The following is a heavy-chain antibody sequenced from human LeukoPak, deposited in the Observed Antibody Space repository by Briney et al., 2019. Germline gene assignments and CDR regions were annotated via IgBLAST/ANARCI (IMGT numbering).Heavy chain of an antibody. J-gene: IGHJ4*02. D-gene: IGHD1-1*01. V-gene: IGHV3-73*01. CDR1: GLTFSDSI. CDR2: IRGKADSYAT. CDR3: SRQLSGTGATDY. Sequence: EGSLRLSCAASGLTFSDSIIHWVRQASGKGLEWVGRIRGKADSYATGYAASVKGRFIVSRDDSRNTAYLQMNSLTTEDTALYYCSRQLSGTGATDYWGQGTLVTVSS.